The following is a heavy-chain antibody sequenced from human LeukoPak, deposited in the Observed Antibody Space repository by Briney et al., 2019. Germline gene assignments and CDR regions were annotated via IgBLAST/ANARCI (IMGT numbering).Heavy chain of an antibody. CDR2: INPSGGST. Sequence: ASVKVSCKASGYTFTSYYMHWVRQAPGQGLEWMGIINPSGGSTSYAQKFQGRVTMTRDTSTSTVYMELSSLRSEDTAVYYCARVSVYDFWSGYFSYYYYMDVWGKGTTVTVSS. D-gene: IGHD3-3*01. CDR1: GYTFTSYY. J-gene: IGHJ6*03. CDR3: ARVSVYDFWSGYFSYYYYMDV. V-gene: IGHV1-46*01.